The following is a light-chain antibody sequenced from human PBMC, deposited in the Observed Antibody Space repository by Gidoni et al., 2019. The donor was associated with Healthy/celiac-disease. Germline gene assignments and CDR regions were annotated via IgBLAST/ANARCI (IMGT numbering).Light chain of an antibody. V-gene: IGLV2-23*02. CDR3: CSYAGSSTSV. Sequence: QSALPQPASVSGSPGPSITISCTGTSSDVGSYNLVSWYQQHPGKAPKLMIYEVSKRPSGVSNRFSGSKSGNTASLTISGLQAEDEADYYCCSYAGSSTSVFGGGTKLTVL. CDR1: SSDVGSYNL. CDR2: EVS. J-gene: IGLJ2*01.